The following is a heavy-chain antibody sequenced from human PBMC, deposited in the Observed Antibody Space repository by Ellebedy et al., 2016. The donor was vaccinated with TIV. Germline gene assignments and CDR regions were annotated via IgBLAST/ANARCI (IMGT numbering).Heavy chain of an antibody. CDR1: GYTLTELS. V-gene: IGHV1-18*01. D-gene: IGHD3-3*01. Sequence: ASVKVSCKVSGYTLTELSMHWVRQAPGQGLEWMGWISVYNGNTNYAQKLQGRVTMTTDTSTSTAYMELRSLRSDDTAVYYCARAGVDFCTLKKTTPFDYWGQGTLVTVSS. J-gene: IGHJ4*02. CDR3: ARAGVDFCTLKKTTPFDY. CDR2: ISVYNGNT.